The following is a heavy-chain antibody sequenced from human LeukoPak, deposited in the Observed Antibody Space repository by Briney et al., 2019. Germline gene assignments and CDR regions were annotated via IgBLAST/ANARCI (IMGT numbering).Heavy chain of an antibody. CDR3: ARVRGFLEWSQDSNWFDP. Sequence: ASVKVSCKASGYTFTSYYMHWVRQAPGQGLEWMGIINPSGGGTSYAQKFQGRITMTTDTSTSTAYMELRSLRSDDTAVYYCARVRGFLEWSQDSNWFDPWGQGTLVTVSS. V-gene: IGHV1-46*01. CDR2: INPSGGGT. J-gene: IGHJ5*02. D-gene: IGHD3-3*01. CDR1: GYTFTSYY.